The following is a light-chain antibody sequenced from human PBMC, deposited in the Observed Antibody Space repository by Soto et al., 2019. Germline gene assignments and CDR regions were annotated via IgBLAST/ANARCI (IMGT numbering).Light chain of an antibody. CDR1: QTVTRSY. CDR2: DAS. Sequence: EIVLTQSPGTLSLSPCERSTLSCRASQTVTRSYLAWYQQKPGQAPRFLIYDASNRATGIPARFSGSGSGTDFTLTISSLQPEDFATYYCQQANSFPLTFGGGTKVDIK. V-gene: IGKV3D-20*02. J-gene: IGKJ4*01. CDR3: QQANSFPLT.